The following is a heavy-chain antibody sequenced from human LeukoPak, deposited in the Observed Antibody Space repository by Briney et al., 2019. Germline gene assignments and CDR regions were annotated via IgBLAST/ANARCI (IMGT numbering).Heavy chain of an antibody. D-gene: IGHD3-22*01. V-gene: IGHV1-46*01. Sequence: GASVKVSCKASGYTFTTYWIQWVRQAPGQGLEWVALINPNDGSTTYAHKFQGRVTMTRDTSTSTVYMELSSLRSEDTAVYYCARPYYYDSSGYPGYWGQGTLVTVSS. CDR2: INPNDGST. CDR3: ARPYYYDSSGYPGY. CDR1: GYTFTTYW. J-gene: IGHJ4*02.